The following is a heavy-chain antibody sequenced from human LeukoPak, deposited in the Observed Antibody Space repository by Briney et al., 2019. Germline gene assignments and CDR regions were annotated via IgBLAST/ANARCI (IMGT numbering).Heavy chain of an antibody. CDR1: GFTLTELS. J-gene: IGHJ3*02. V-gene: IGHV1-24*01. D-gene: IGHD6-25*01. CDR3: ATDAARHPAAFDI. CDR2: FDPEDGET. Sequence: ASVKVSCKVSGFTLTELSMHWVRQAPGKGLEWMGGFDPEDGETIYAQKFQGRVTMTEDTSTDTAYMELSILRSEDTAVYYCATDAARHPAAFDIWGQRTMVTVSS.